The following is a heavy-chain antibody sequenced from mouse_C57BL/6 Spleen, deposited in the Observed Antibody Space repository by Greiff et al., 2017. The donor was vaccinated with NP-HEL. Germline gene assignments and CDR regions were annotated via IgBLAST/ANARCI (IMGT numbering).Heavy chain of an antibody. CDR1: GYTFTDYN. CDR2: INPNNGGT. J-gene: IGHJ1*03. V-gene: IGHV1-22*01. Sequence: EVQLQQSGPELVKPGASVKMSCKASGYTFTDYNMHWVKQSHGKSLEWIGYINPNNGGTSYNQKFKGKATLTVNKSSSTAYMELRSLTSEDSAVYYCAKGYSNSWYFDVWGTGTTVTVSS. CDR3: AKGYSNSWYFDV. D-gene: IGHD2-5*01.